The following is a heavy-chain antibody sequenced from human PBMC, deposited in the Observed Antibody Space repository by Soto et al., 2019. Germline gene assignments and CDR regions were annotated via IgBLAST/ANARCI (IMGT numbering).Heavy chain of an antibody. CDR1: GYSFTSYW. V-gene: IGHV5-10-1*01. D-gene: IGHD3-16*02. J-gene: IGHJ4*02. Sequence: GESLKISCKGSGYSFTSYWINWVRQMPGKGLEWMGRIDPSDSYTKYSPSFQGHVTISTDKSISTAYLQWTSLKASDTAIYYCARVPYRGGTYLVYWGQGTLVTVSS. CDR3: ARVPYRGGTYLVY. CDR2: IDPSDSYT.